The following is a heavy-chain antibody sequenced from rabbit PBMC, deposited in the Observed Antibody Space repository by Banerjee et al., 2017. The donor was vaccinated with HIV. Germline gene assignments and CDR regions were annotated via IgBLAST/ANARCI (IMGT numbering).Heavy chain of an antibody. CDR3: ARDLSNGDGYNFNL. CDR1: GFDLSTYYS. D-gene: IGHD6-1*01. Sequence: QQQLEESGGDLVKPEGSLTLTCTASGFDLSTYYSICWVRQAPGKGLEWIACIEAGRSGNTYYASWAKGRFTISKTSSTTVTLQMTSLTAADTATYFCARDLSNGDGYNFNLWGPGTLVTVS. J-gene: IGHJ4*01. CDR2: IEAGRSGNT. V-gene: IGHV1S45*01.